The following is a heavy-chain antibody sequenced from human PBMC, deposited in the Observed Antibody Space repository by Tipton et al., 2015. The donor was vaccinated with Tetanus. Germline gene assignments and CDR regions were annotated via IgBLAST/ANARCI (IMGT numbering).Heavy chain of an antibody. J-gene: IGHJ4*02. CDR1: GFTFDDYA. CDR3: AKDRDSGSYSFDY. D-gene: IGHD1-26*01. CDR2: ISWNSGSI. V-gene: IGHV3-9*01. Sequence: SLRLSCAASGFTFDDYAMHWVRQAPGKGLEWVSGISWNSGSIGYADSVKGRFTISRDNAKNSLYLQMNSLRAEDTALYYCAKDRDSGSYSFDYWGQGTLVTVSS.